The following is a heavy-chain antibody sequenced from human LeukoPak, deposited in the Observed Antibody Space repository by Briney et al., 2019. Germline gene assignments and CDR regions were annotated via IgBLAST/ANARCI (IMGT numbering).Heavy chain of an antibody. V-gene: IGHV3-21*01. Sequence: GGSLRLSCAASGFTFSSYSMNWVRQAPGKGLEWVSSISSSSSYIYYADSVKGRFTISRDNAKNSLYLQMNSLRAEDTAVYYCARNLESYGDTVVYWGQGTLVTVSS. CDR1: GFTFSSYS. D-gene: IGHD4-17*01. CDR2: ISSSSSYI. J-gene: IGHJ4*02. CDR3: ARNLESYGDTVVY.